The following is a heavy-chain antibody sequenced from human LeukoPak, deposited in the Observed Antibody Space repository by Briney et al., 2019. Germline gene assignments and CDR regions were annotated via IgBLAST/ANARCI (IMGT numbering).Heavy chain of an antibody. V-gene: IGHV4-59*10. CDR3: ARGAVAGTYYGMDV. CDR2: IYTSGST. J-gene: IGHJ6*02. Sequence: SETLSLTCAVYGGSFSGYYWSWIRQPAGKGLEWIGRIYTSGSTNYNPSLKSRVTMSVDTSKNQFSLKLSSVTAADTAVYYCARGAVAGTYYGMDVWGQGTTVTVSS. CDR1: GGSFSGYY. D-gene: IGHD6-19*01.